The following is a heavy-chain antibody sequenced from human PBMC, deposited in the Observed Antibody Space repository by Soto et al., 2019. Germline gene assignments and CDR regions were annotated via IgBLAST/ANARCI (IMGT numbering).Heavy chain of an antibody. CDR1: GGSISSYF. CDR3: ARLSYYDSY. V-gene: IGHV4-59*08. CDR2: IYYSGST. D-gene: IGHD3-10*01. J-gene: IGHJ4*02. Sequence: SETLSLTCTVSGGSISSYFWSWIRQPPGKGLEWIGYIYYSGSTNYNPSLKSRVTISVDTSKNQFSLKLSSVTAADTAVYYCARLSYYDSYWGQGTLVTVSS.